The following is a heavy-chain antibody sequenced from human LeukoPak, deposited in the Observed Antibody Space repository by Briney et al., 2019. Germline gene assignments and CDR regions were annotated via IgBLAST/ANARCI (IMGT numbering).Heavy chain of an antibody. V-gene: IGHV1-69*05. CDR3: ARVSGAAAVRSEYFHH. Sequence: ASVKVSCKASGYTFTSYDINWVRQATGQGLEWMGVIIPIFGTANYAQKFQGRVTITTDESTSTAYMELSSLRSEDTAVYYCARVSGAAAVRSEYFHHWGQGTLVTVSS. D-gene: IGHD6-13*01. J-gene: IGHJ1*01. CDR2: IIPIFGTA. CDR1: GYTFTSYD.